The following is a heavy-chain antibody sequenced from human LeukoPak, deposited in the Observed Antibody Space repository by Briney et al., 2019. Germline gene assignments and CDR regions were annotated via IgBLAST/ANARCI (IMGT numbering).Heavy chain of an antibody. CDR3: ARGLGYCSGGSCPRRAFDI. V-gene: IGHV3-11*01. J-gene: IGHJ3*02. D-gene: IGHD2-15*01. Sequence: GGSLRLSCAASGFTFSDYYMSWIRQAPGKGLDWVSFISSSGSTIYYADSMKGRFTISRDNAKNSVYLQMNSLRAEDTAVYYCARGLGYCSGGSCPRRAFDIWGQGTVVTVSS. CDR1: GFTFSDYY. CDR2: ISSSGSTI.